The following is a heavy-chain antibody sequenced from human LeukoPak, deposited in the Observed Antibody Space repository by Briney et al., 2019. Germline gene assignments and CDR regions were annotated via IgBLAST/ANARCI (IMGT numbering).Heavy chain of an antibody. CDR1: GGSFSGYY. CDR2: INHSGST. D-gene: IGHD4-17*01. J-gene: IGHJ4*02. V-gene: IGHV4-34*01. CDR3: ARNPRMTSSQMTTVDY. Sequence: SETLSLTCAVYGGSFSGYYWSWIRQPPGKGLEWIGEINHSGSTNYNPSLKSRVTISVDTSKNQFSLKLSSVTAADTAVYYCARNPRMTSSQMTTVDYWGQGTLVTVSS.